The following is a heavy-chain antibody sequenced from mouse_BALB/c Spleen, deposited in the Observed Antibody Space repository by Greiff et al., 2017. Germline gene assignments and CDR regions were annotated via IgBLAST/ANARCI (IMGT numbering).Heavy chain of an antibody. CDR3: ARKDTFYAMDN. Sequence: QVQLKESGAELAKPGASVKMSCKASGYTFTSYWMHWVQQRPGQGLEWIGYINPSTGYTEYNQKFKDKATLTADKSSSTAYMQLSSLTSEDSAVYYCARKDTFYAMDNWGQGNAVTVAS. CDR2: INPSTGYT. V-gene: IGHV1-7*01. D-gene: IGHD3-3*01. J-gene: IGHJ4*01. CDR1: GYTFTSYW.